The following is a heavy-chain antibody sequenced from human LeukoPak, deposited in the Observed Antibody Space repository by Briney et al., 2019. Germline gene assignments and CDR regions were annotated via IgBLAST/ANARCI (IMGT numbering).Heavy chain of an antibody. J-gene: IGHJ4*02. CDR1: GFTFSTHW. Sequence: GGCHTLSCTVSGFTFSTHWMRWVRQAPGKGLVWVSHIKGDVTSTNYADSVKGRFTISRDNAKNTLFLQMNSLRAEDTAVYYCARDGLSAAADYWGQGTVVTVSS. V-gene: IGHV3-74*01. D-gene: IGHD2-2*01. CDR2: IKGDVTST. CDR3: ARDGLSAAADY.